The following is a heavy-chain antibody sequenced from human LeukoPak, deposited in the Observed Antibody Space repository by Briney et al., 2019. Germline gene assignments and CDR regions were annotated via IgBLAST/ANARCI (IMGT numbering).Heavy chain of an antibody. D-gene: IGHD7-27*01. CDR1: GFTFSSYE. V-gene: IGHV3-48*03. Sequence: PGGSLSLSCAASGFTFSSYEMDWVRQAAGKGLEWVSYISSSGSTIYYADPVKGRFTISRDNAKNSLYLQMNSLRAEDTAVYYCARVQAIEAGDNAFDIWGQGTMVTVSS. J-gene: IGHJ3*02. CDR3: ARVQAIEAGDNAFDI. CDR2: ISSSGSTI.